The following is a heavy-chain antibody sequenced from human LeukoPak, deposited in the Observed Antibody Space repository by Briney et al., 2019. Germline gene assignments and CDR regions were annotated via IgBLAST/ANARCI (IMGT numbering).Heavy chain of an antibody. D-gene: IGHD2-2*02. Sequence: PSQTLSLTCTVSAASISSGGYYWSWIRQHPGKGPEWIGYIYYSGSTYYNPSLKSRVTISVDTSKNQLSLKLSSVTAADTAVYYCARVVYQLLYSMDYWGQGTLVTVSS. CDR3: ARVVYQLLYSMDY. J-gene: IGHJ4*02. CDR1: AASISSGGYY. CDR2: IYYSGST. V-gene: IGHV4-31*03.